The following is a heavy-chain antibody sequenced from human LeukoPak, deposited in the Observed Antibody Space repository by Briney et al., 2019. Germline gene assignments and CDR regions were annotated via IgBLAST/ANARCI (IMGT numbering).Heavy chain of an antibody. V-gene: IGHV4-4*07. J-gene: IGHJ1*01. CDR1: GGSISSYY. CDR3: ARGGWSAVGTAYFQH. CDR2: IYTSGST. D-gene: IGHD6-19*01. Sequence: PSETLSLTCTVSGGSISSYYLSWIRQPAGKGLEWIGRIYTSGSTNYNPSLKSRVTMSVDTSKNQFSLKLSSVTAADTAVYYCARGGWSAVGTAYFQHWGQGTLVTVSS.